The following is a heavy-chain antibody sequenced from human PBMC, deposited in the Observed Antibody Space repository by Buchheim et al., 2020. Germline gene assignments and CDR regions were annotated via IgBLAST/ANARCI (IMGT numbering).Heavy chain of an antibody. CDR2: INHSGST. D-gene: IGHD6-6*01. CDR3: ARATRIAARSPRRSGMDV. V-gene: IGHV4-34*01. CDR1: GGSFSGYY. J-gene: IGHJ6*02. Sequence: QVQLQQWGAGLLKPSETLSLTCAVYGGSFSGYYWSWIRQPPGKGLEWIGEINHSGSTNYNPSLKSRVTISVDTSKNQFSLKLSSVTAADTAVYYCARATRIAARSPRRSGMDVWGQGTT.